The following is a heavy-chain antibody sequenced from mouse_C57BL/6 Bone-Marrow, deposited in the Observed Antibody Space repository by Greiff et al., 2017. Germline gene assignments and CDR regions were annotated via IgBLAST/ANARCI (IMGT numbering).Heavy chain of an antibody. CDR1: GYTFTSYG. V-gene: IGHV1-81*01. J-gene: IGHJ3*01. CDR3: AREGLRHAWFAY. D-gene: IGHD2-4*01. CDR2: IYPRSGNT. Sequence: VQLQQSGAELARPGASVKLSCKASGYTFTSYGISWVKQRTGQGLEWIGEIYPRSGNTYYNDKFKGKATLTADKSSSTAYMELRSLTSEDSAVYFCAREGLRHAWFAYWGQGTLVTVSA.